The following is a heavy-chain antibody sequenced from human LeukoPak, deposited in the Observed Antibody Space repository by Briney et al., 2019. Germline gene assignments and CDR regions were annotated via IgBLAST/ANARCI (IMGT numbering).Heavy chain of an antibody. CDR2: IRQDGSEK. CDR1: GLSFGNYW. Sequence: GGSLRLSCVAAGLSFGNYWMDWVRQAPGKGLEWVGNIRQDGSEKYYVDSVKGRFTISRDNAKNSLYLDMNSLRVEDTAIYYCTRDFDPWGQGTLVTVSS. CDR3: TRDFDP. V-gene: IGHV3-7*01. J-gene: IGHJ5*02.